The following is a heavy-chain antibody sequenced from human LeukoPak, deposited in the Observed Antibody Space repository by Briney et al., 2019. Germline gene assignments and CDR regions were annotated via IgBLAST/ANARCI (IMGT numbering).Heavy chain of an antibody. CDR1: GYSFTSYY. CDR3: ARVDWDDAFDI. J-gene: IGHJ3*02. Sequence: ASVKVSCKGSGYSFTSYYMHWVRQAPGQGLEWMVIINPSVGSTSYAQKFQRRVTMTRDTSTSTAYMELSSLRSEDTAVYYCARVDWDDAFDIWGQGTMVTVS. D-gene: IGHD3-9*01. V-gene: IGHV1-46*01. CDR2: INPSVGST.